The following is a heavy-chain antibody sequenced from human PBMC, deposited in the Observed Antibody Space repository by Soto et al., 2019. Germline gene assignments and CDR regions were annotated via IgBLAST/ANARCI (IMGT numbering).Heavy chain of an antibody. D-gene: IGHD5-18*01. CDR2: IKQDGSEK. V-gene: IGHV3-7*01. CDR3: ARDSWIQLYNWFDP. CDR1: GFTFSSYW. J-gene: IGHJ5*02. Sequence: GGSLRLSCAASGFTFSSYWMSWVRQAPGKGLEWVANIKQDGSEKYYVDSVKGRFTISRDNAKNSLYLQMNSLRAEDTAVYYCARDSWIQLYNWFDPWGQGTLVTVSS.